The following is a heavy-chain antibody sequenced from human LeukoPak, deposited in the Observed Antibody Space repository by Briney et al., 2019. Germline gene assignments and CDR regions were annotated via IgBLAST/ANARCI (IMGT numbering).Heavy chain of an antibody. CDR3: ARMLAAMIVVVITDPFFDY. Sequence: GGSLRLSCAASGFTFSNYYMSWIRQAPGKGLEWVSYISSSGSTIYYADSVKGRFTISRDNAKNSLYLQMNSLRAEDTAVYYCARMLAAMIVVVITDPFFDYWGQGTLVTVSS. J-gene: IGHJ4*02. D-gene: IGHD3-22*01. CDR2: ISSSGSTI. CDR1: GFTFSNYY. V-gene: IGHV3-11*04.